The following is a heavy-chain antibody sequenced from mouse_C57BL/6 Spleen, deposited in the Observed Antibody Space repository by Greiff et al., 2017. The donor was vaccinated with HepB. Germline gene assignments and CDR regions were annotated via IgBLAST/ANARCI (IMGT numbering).Heavy chain of an antibody. CDR3: ARGYDGYGAWFAY. V-gene: IGHV3-6*01. J-gene: IGHJ3*01. D-gene: IGHD2-3*01. CDR1: GYSITSGYY. Sequence: EVKLQESGPGLVKPSQSLSLTCSVTGYSITSGYYWNWIRQFPGNKLEWMGYISYDGSNNYNPSLKNRISITRDTSKNQVFLKLNSVTTEDTATYYCARGYDGYGAWFAYWGQGTLVTVSA. CDR2: ISYDGSN.